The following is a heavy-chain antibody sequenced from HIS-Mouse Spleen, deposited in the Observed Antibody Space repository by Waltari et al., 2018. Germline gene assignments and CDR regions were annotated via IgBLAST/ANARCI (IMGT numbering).Heavy chain of an antibody. V-gene: IGHV4-39*07. CDR3: AREIPYSSSWYDWYFDL. D-gene: IGHD6-13*01. CDR2: ISYSGST. J-gene: IGHJ2*01. CDR1: GGPIRSSSYY. Sequence: QLQLQESGPGLVKPSEPLSLTCTVSGGPIRSSSYYWGWIRQPPGKGLEWIGSISYSGSTYYNPSLKSRVTISVDTSKNQFSLKLSSVTAADTAVYYCAREIPYSSSWYDWYFDLWGRGTLVTVSS.